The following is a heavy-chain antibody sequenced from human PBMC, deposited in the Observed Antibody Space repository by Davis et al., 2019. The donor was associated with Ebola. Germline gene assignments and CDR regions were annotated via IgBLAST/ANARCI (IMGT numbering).Heavy chain of an antibody. Sequence: GGSLRLSCAASGFTFSGSAMHWVRQASGKGLEWVGRIRSKANSYATAYAASVKGRFTISRDDSKNTAYLQMNSLKTEDTAVYYCVKGGWQQYFDYWGQGTLVTVSS. CDR2: IRSKANSYAT. CDR1: GFTFSGSA. CDR3: VKGGWQQYFDY. J-gene: IGHJ4*02. D-gene: IGHD6-13*01. V-gene: IGHV3-73*01.